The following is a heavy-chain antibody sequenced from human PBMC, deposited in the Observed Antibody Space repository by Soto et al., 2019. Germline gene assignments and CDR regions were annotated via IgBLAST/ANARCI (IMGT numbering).Heavy chain of an antibody. D-gene: IGHD6-13*01. J-gene: IGHJ5*02. CDR2: IIPIFGTA. V-gene: IGHV1-69*01. CDR1: GGTFISYA. CDR3: ARGKSPHSRSWYFPGDPWFDP. Sequence: SVKVSYKASGGTFISYAIIWGRQSPGQGLEWMGGIIPIFGTANYAQKFQGRVTITADESTSTAYMELSSLRSEDTAVYYCARGKSPHSRSWYFPGDPWFDPWGQGTLVTVSS.